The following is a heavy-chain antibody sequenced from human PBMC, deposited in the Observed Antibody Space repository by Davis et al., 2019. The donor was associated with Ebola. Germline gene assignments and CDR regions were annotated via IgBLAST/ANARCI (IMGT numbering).Heavy chain of an antibody. V-gene: IGHV1-2*02. CDR3: ARDSGRPGRYWYFDL. D-gene: IGHD3-10*01. CDR1: GYTFTAYF. CDR2: VNPKRGGT. Sequence: ASVKVSCKTSGYTFTAYFLHWVRQAPAQRPEWMGFVNPKRGGTEFAERFRGRVTMTRDTSIDTVYMELSSLRSDDTAVYYCARDSGRPGRYWYFDLWGRGTLVTVSS. J-gene: IGHJ2*01.